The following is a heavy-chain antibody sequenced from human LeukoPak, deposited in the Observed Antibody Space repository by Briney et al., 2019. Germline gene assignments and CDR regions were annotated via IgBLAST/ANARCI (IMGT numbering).Heavy chain of an antibody. J-gene: IGHJ3*02. CDR1: GFTFSSYA. D-gene: IGHD3-10*01. Sequence: GGSLRLSCAASGFTFSSYAMSWVRQAPGKGLEWVSAISGSGGSTYYADSVKGRFTISRDNSKNTLYLQMNSLRAEDTAVYYCAKGLLLCFGENVYQTKPNAFDIGGQGTMVTVSS. CDR3: AKGLLLCFGENVYQTKPNAFDI. CDR2: ISGSGGST. V-gene: IGHV3-23*01.